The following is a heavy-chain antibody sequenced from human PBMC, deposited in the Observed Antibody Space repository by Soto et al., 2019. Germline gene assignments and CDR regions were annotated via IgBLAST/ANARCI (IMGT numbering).Heavy chain of an antibody. J-gene: IGHJ4*02. V-gene: IGHV2-5*01. D-gene: IGHD7-27*01. CDR1: GFSLSTSGVG. Sequence: QITLKESGPPLVKPTQTLTLTCTFSGFSLSTSGVGVGWIRQPPGKALEWLALIYWNDDKRYSPSLKSRLTITKDTSKNQVVLTMTNMDPVDTATYYCAHRRGMAATGDFDYWGQGTLVTVSS. CDR3: AHRRGMAATGDFDY. CDR2: IYWNDDK.